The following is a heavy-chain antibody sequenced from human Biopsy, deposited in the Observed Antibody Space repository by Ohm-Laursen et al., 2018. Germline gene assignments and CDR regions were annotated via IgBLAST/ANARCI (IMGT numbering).Heavy chain of an antibody. D-gene: IGHD3-22*01. CDR1: GGPFSSYY. CDR3: AREPPSYSYDGSGISDGFDI. V-gene: IGHV4-59*01. CDR2: IYNTGST. Sequence: SQTLSLTWTVSGGPFSSYYWNWIRQPPGKGLEWIGYIYNTGSTIYNPSIKSRVIMSVDTSKTQLSLSLSSVTAADTAVYYCAREPPSYSYDGSGISDGFDIWGQGTMVTVSS. J-gene: IGHJ3*02.